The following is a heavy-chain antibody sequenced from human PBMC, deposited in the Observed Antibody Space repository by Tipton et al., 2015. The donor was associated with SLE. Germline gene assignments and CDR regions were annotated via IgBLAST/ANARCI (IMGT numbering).Heavy chain of an antibody. CDR2: IYYSGST. CDR1: GGSISSHY. Sequence: TLSLTCTVSGGSISSHYWSWIRQPPGKGLEWIGYIYYSGSTNYNPSPKSRVTISVDTSKNQFSLKLSSVTAADTAVYYCARERYSSGHYGMDVWGQGTTVTVSS. CDR3: ARERYSSGHYGMDV. V-gene: IGHV4-59*11. D-gene: IGHD6-19*01. J-gene: IGHJ6*02.